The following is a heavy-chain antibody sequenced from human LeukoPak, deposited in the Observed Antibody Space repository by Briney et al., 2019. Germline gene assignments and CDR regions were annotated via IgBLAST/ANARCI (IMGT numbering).Heavy chain of an antibody. Sequence: GGSLRLSSAASGVTLSGYAMHWVRQAPGKGLEFVSAMQGDGGRSSYANSVKGRFTIYRDNSKNTLYLQMGSLRAEDRAVYYCASARDGYNVVDHGGQGPLATVSA. D-gene: IGHD5-24*01. CDR2: MQGDGGRS. J-gene: IGHJ4*02. CDR3: ASARDGYNVVDH. CDR1: GVTLSGYA. V-gene: IGHV3-64*01.